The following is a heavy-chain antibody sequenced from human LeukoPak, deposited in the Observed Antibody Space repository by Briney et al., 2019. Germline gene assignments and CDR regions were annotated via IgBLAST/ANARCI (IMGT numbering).Heavy chain of an antibody. CDR3: ARVTRDSSGYYRFDY. V-gene: IGHV1-18*01. Sequence: GASVKVSCKASGYTFTSYGISWVRQAPGQGLEWMGWISAYNGNTNYAQKLQGRVTMTTDTSTSTAYMELRSLRSDGTAVYYCARVTRDSSGYYRFDYWGQGTLVTVSS. J-gene: IGHJ4*02. CDR2: ISAYNGNT. D-gene: IGHD3-22*01. CDR1: GYTFTSYG.